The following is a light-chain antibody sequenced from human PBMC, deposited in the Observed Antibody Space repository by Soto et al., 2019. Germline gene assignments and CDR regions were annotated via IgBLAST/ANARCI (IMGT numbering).Light chain of an antibody. Sequence: EIVMTQSPATLSVSPGERATLSCRASQSVSSNLAWYQQKPGQAPRLLIYGGSTRATGIPARFSGSRSGTELTLTISSLQSEDFAVDYCQQYNNWRGTFGQGTKVEI. CDR3: QQYNNWRGT. V-gene: IGKV3-15*01. J-gene: IGKJ1*01. CDR1: QSVSSN. CDR2: GGS.